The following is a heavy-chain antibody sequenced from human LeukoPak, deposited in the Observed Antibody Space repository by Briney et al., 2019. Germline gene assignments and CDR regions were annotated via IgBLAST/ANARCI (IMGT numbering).Heavy chain of an antibody. J-gene: IGHJ3*02. CDR3: ARVAKLELVAFDI. D-gene: IGHD1-7*01. V-gene: IGHV3-30-3*01. CDR1: GFTFSSYA. CDR2: ISYDGSNK. Sequence: PGRSLRLSCAASGFTFSSYAMHWVRQAPGKGLEWVAVISYDGSNKYYADSVKGRFTISRDNSKNTLYLQMNSLRAEDTAVYYCARVAKLELVAFDIWGQGTMVTVSS.